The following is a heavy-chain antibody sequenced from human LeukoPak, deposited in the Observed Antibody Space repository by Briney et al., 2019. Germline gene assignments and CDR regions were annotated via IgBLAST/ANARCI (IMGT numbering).Heavy chain of an antibody. J-gene: IGHJ4*02. CDR3: AKDRGYGRYHYDY. V-gene: IGHV3-30*14. D-gene: IGHD2-15*01. CDR1: GFTFSSHA. CDR2: ISYDGSSK. Sequence: GGSLRLSCAASGFTFSSHAIHWVRQAPGKGLEWVAVISYDGSSKYYADSVKGRFTISRDNSKNTLYLQMNSLRAEDTAVYYCAKDRGYGRYHYDYWGQGTLVTVSS.